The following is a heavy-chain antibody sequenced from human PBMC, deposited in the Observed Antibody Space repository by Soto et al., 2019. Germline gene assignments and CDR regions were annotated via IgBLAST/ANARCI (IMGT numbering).Heavy chain of an antibody. CDR3: ARHILTRFPWGSAPPQYPHYGLEV. V-gene: IGHV1-18*01. CDR1: GYTFISYR. CDR2: VTTYNWNT. Sequence: ALVKVSCKTAGYTFISYRSSWVRHAPGQGLERLGRVTTYNWNTSYAQKFHGRVTMTADTSTLTAYMDLRRLSLDDTAVYYCARHILTRFPWGSAPPQYPHYGLEVWGQGTTVTVSS. D-gene: IGHD3-9*01. J-gene: IGHJ6*02.